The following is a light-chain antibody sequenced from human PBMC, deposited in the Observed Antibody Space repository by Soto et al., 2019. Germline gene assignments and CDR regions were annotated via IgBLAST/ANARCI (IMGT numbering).Light chain of an antibody. V-gene: IGLV1-44*01. J-gene: IGLJ2*01. CDR2: SNN. Sequence: QSALTQPPSLSGTPGQSVTISCSGSSSNIEGNTVHWYQHLPGTAPKLLIYSNNQRPSGVPDRFSGSKSDTSASLAISGLRSEDEADYYCSAWDESLNSVVFGGGTKLTVL. CDR1: SSNIEGNT. CDR3: SAWDESLNSVV.